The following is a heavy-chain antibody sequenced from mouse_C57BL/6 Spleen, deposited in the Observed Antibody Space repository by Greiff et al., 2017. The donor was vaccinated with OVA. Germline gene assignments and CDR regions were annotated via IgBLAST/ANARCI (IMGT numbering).Heavy chain of an antibody. CDR1: GYTFTSYW. CDR2: IYPGNSDT. Sequence: EVQLQQSGTVLARPGASVKMSCKTSGYTFTSYWMHWVKQRPGQGLEWIGAIYPGNSDTSYNQKFKGKAKLTAVTSASTAYMELSSLTNEDSAVYYCTIPDGYYEYFDVWGTGTTVTVSS. V-gene: IGHV1-5*01. CDR3: TIPDGYYEYFDV. D-gene: IGHD2-3*01. J-gene: IGHJ1*03.